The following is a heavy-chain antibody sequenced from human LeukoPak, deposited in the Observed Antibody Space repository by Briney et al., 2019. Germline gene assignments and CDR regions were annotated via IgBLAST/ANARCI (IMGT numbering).Heavy chain of an antibody. D-gene: IGHD3-22*01. J-gene: IGHJ4*02. V-gene: IGHV1-69*13. Sequence: SVKVSCKASGGTSSSYAISWVRQAPGQGLEWMGGIIPIFGTANYAQKFQGRVTITADESTSTAYMELSSLRSEDTAVYYCARSGYYYDSSGYYYFDYWGQGTLVTVSS. CDR2: IIPIFGTA. CDR1: GGTSSSYA. CDR3: ARSGYYYDSSGYYYFDY.